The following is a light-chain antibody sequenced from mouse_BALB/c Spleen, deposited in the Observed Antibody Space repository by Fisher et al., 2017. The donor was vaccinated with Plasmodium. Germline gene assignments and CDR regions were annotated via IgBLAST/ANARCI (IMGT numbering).Light chain of an antibody. V-gene: IGKV5-43*01. CDR1: QSISNN. CDR3: QQSNSWPLT. Sequence: DIVLTQSTATLSVTPGDSVSLSCRANQSISNNLHWYQQKSHESPRLLINYTSQSISGIPSRFTGSGSGTDFTLSINRVEAEDFGMYFCQQSNSWPLTFGAGTKLELK. J-gene: IGKJ5*01. CDR2: YTS.